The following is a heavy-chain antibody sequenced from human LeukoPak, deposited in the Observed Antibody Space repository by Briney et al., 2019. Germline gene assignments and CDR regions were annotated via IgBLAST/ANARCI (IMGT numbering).Heavy chain of an antibody. V-gene: IGHV3-30*02. J-gene: IGHJ4*02. D-gene: IGHD6-19*01. CDR3: AGGGWYYFDY. Sequence: GGSLRLSCAASGFTFSSYGMHWLRQAPGKGLEWVAFIRYDGSNKYYADSVKGRFTISRDNSKNTLYQQMNSLRAEDTAVYYCAGGGWYYFDYWGQGTLVTVSS. CDR2: IRYDGSNK. CDR1: GFTFSSYG.